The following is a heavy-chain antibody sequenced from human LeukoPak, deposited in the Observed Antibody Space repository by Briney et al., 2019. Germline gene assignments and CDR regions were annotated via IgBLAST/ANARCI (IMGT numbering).Heavy chain of an antibody. CDR2: IYHSGST. Sequence: SETLSLTCTVSGGSISSYYWSWIRQPPGKGLEWIGYIYHSGSTYYNPSLKSRVTISVDRSKNQFSLKLSSVTAADTAVYYCAEGKYYFDYWGQGTLVTVSS. CDR3: AEGKYYFDY. CDR1: GGSISSYY. V-gene: IGHV4-59*04. J-gene: IGHJ4*02.